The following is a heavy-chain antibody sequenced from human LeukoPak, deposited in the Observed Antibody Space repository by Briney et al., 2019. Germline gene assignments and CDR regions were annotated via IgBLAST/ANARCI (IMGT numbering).Heavy chain of an antibody. CDR2: INHSGST. Sequence: SETLSLTCAVYGGSFSGYYLSWIRQPPGKGLEWIGEINHSGSTNYNPSLKSRVTISVDTSKNQFSLKLSSVTAADTAVYYCARRPRRGSGWLPNWFDPWGQGTLVTVSS. D-gene: IGHD6-19*01. V-gene: IGHV4-34*01. J-gene: IGHJ5*02. CDR1: GGSFSGYY. CDR3: ARRPRRGSGWLPNWFDP.